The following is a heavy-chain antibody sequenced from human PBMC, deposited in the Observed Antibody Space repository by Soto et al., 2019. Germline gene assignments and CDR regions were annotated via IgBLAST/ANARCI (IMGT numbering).Heavy chain of an antibody. CDR3: ARRLVDHVDIVATNGLYYYYGMDV. D-gene: IGHD5-12*01. V-gene: IGHV5-10-1*01. J-gene: IGHJ6*02. CDR2: IDPSDSYT. CDR1: GYSFTSYW. Sequence: PGESLKISCKGSGYSFTSYWISWLRQMPGKGLEWMGRIDPSDSYTNYSPSFQGHVTISADKSISTAYLQWSSLKASDTAMYYCARRLVDHVDIVATNGLYYYYGMDVWGQGTTVTVSS.